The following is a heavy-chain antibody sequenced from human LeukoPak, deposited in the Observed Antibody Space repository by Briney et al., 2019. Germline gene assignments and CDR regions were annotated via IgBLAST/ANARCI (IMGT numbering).Heavy chain of an antibody. CDR1: GFTFSSYA. CDR2: ISGSGGST. J-gene: IGHJ4*02. Sequence: GGSLRLSCAASGFTFSSYAMSWVRQAPGEGLEWVSAISGSGGSTYYADSVKGRFTISRDNSKNTLYLQMNSLRAEDTAVYYCAKAIVGATTFDYWGQGTLVTVSS. D-gene: IGHD1-26*01. V-gene: IGHV3-23*01. CDR3: AKAIVGATTFDY.